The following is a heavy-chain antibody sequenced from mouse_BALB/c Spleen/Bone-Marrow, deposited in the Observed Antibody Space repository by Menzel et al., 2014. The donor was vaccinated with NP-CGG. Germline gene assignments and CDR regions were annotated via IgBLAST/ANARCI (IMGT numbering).Heavy chain of an antibody. CDR2: INPSTGYT. CDR1: GYTFTSYW. CDR3: ANYYGSSYAMDY. V-gene: IGHV1-7*01. Sequence: VQLQQSGAELAKPGASVKMSCKASGYTFTSYWMHWVKQRPGQGLEWIGYINPSTGYTEYNQKFKDKATLTADKSSSTACMQLSSLTSEDSAVYYCANYYGSSYAMDYWGQGTSVTVSS. J-gene: IGHJ4*01. D-gene: IGHD1-1*01.